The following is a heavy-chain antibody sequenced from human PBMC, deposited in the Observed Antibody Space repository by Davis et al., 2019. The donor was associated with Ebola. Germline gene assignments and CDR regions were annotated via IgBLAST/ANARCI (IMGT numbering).Heavy chain of an antibody. Sequence: PGGSLRLSCAASGFIFNAYNMFWVRHAPGKRLGWVSLISGDGRYTYYEDSVKGRFTISRDNSGNSLFLEMNSLRPEDSGSYFCARSAYRTSLDYWGQGTLVTVSS. D-gene: IGHD3-3*01. V-gene: IGHV3-43*02. CDR2: ISGDGRYT. J-gene: IGHJ4*02. CDR3: ARSAYRTSLDY. CDR1: GFIFNAYN.